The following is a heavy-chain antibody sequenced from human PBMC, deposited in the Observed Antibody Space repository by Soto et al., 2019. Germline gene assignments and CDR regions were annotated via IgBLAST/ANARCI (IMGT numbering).Heavy chain of an antibody. Sequence: GGSLRLSCAASGFTFSSFVMHWVRQAPGKGLEWVAALSLDGSNKNYADSVKDRFTISRDNSKNTLYLQMNSLRAEDTAVYYCANENYYDSSAYLDYWGQGTLVTVSS. D-gene: IGHD3-22*01. CDR3: ANENYYDSSAYLDY. V-gene: IGHV3-30*04. J-gene: IGHJ4*02. CDR2: LSLDGSNK. CDR1: GFTFSSFV.